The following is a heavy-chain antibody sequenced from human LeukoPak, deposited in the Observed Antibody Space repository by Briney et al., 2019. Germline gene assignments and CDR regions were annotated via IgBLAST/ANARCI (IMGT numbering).Heavy chain of an antibody. CDR3: ARGAPYGGHGY. V-gene: IGHV4-34*01. D-gene: IGHD3-16*01. CDR2: INHGGST. J-gene: IGHJ4*02. CDR1: GGSFSGYY. Sequence: SETLSLTCAVYGGSFSGYYWSWIRQPPGKGLEWIGEINHGGSTNYNPSLKSRVTISVDTSKNQFSLKLSSVTAADTAVYYCARGAPYGGHGYWGQGTLVTVSS.